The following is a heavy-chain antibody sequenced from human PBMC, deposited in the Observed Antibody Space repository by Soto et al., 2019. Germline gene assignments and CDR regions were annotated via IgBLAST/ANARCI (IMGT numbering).Heavy chain of an antibody. Sequence: SVKVSCKASGGTFSSYTISWVRQAPGQGLEWMGRIIPILGIANYAQKFQGRVTITADKSTSTAYMELSSLRSEDTAVYYCARGARIAVAGDYYYYGIDVWGQGTTVTVSS. CDR1: GGTFSSYT. CDR3: ARGARIAVAGDYYYYGIDV. D-gene: IGHD6-19*01. CDR2: IIPILGIA. V-gene: IGHV1-69*02. J-gene: IGHJ6*02.